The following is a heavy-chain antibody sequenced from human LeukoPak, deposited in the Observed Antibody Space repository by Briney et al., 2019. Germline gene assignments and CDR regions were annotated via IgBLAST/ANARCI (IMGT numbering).Heavy chain of an antibody. V-gene: IGHV4-4*07. CDR1: GGSISSYS. CDR2: IYTSGST. CDR3: CRAISLTCCRCYFGY. D-gene: IGHD3-9*01. Sequence: SETLSLTCTVSGGSISSYSWSWIRQPAGKGLEWIVRIYTSGSTKCNPSLTSRVTMSVDTSKNQFSLKLRSVTAADTAAYYCCRAISLTCCRCYFGYWGQGTLVTVSS. J-gene: IGHJ4*02.